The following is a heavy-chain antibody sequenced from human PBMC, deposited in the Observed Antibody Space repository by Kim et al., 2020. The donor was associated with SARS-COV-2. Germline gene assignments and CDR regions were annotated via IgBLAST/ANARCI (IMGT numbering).Heavy chain of an antibody. J-gene: IGHJ3*02. Sequence: SETLSLTCTVSGGSISSYYWSWIWQPPGKGLEWIGYIYYSGSTNYNPSLKSRVTISVDTSKNQFSLKLSSVTAADTAVYYCARDTYYGSGSYYFAFDIWGQGTMVTVSS. CDR2: IYYSGST. CDR3: ARDTYYGSGSYYFAFDI. D-gene: IGHD3-10*01. CDR1: GGSISSYY. V-gene: IGHV4-59*13.